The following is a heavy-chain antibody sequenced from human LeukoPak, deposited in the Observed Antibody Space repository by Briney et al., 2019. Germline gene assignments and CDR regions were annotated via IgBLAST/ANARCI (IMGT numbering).Heavy chain of an antibody. CDR1: GGSFSGYY. Sequence: SETLSLTCAVYGGSFSGYYWSWIRQPPGKGLEWIGEINHSGSTNYNPSLKSRVTISVDTSKNQFSLKLSSVTAADTAVYYCARGTTRRRNYARSYCDYWGQGTLVTVSS. CDR2: INHSGST. V-gene: IGHV4-34*01. J-gene: IGHJ4*02. CDR3: ARGTTRRRNYARSYCDY. D-gene: IGHD1-7*01.